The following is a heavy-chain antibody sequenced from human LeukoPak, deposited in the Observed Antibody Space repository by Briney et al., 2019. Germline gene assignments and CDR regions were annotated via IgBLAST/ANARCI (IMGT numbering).Heavy chain of an antibody. V-gene: IGHV3-23*01. CDR1: GFTFNSYA. D-gene: IGHD6-13*01. Sequence: GGSLRLSCAASGFTFNSYAMTWVRQAPGKGLEWVSVISAGGGSTYYADSVKGRFTISRDNSKNTLYLQMNSLRAEDTAVYYCAKIRSSSPHDAFDIWGQGTMVTVSS. CDR3: AKIRSSSPHDAFDI. J-gene: IGHJ3*02. CDR2: ISAGGGST.